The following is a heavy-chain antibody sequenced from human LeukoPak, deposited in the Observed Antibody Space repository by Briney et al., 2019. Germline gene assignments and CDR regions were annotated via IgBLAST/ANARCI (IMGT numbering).Heavy chain of an antibody. CDR3: ARHRYRYCSGGSCYSGVYYYYYGMDV. D-gene: IGHD2-15*01. Sequence: SETLSLTCAVYGGSFSGYYWSWIRQPPGKGLEWIGEINHSGSTNYNPSLKSRVTISVDTSKNQCPLKLSSVTAADTAVYYCARHRYRYCSGGSCYSGVYYYYYGMDVWGQGTTVTVSS. J-gene: IGHJ6*02. CDR2: INHSGST. CDR1: GGSFSGYY. V-gene: IGHV4-34*01.